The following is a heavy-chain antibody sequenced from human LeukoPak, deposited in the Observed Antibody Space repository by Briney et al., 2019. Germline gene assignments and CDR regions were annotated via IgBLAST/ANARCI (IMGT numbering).Heavy chain of an antibody. D-gene: IGHD6-19*01. V-gene: IGHV4-59*01. Sequence: SETLSLTCTVSGGSISSYYWSWIRQPPGKGLEWIGYIYYSGSTNYNPSLKSRVTISVDTSKNQFSLKLSSMTAADTAVYYCARESAVAGTKAFDIWGQGTMVTVSS. CDR1: GGSISSYY. CDR2: IYYSGST. J-gene: IGHJ3*02. CDR3: ARESAVAGTKAFDI.